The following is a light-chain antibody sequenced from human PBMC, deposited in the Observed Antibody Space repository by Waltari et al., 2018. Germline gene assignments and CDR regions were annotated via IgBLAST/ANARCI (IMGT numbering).Light chain of an antibody. Sequence: SYVLTQPPSVSVAPGQTARIPCGGHNIVGKSGHWYQQKPGQAPVLVVYDDSDRPSGIPERFSGSNSGNMATLTISRVEAGDEADYYCHVWDNSINHLSLVVFGGGTKLTVL. J-gene: IGLJ2*01. CDR3: HVWDNSINHLSLVV. V-gene: IGLV3-21*02. CDR1: NIVGKS. CDR2: DDS.